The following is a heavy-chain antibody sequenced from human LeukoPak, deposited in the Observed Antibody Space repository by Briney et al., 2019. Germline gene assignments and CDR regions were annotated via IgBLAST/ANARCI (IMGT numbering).Heavy chain of an antibody. J-gene: IGHJ6*03. Sequence: GGSLRLSCAASGFTVSSNYMSWVRRAPGQGLERVWVIYSGGSTYYADSVRGRFTVSRDNTKNTLYLQMTSPKPEDTAMYYCARAKVRSGYPPYYMDVWGKGTTVTVSS. V-gene: IGHV3-53*01. CDR3: ARAKVRSGYPPYYMDV. D-gene: IGHD3-3*01. CDR2: IYSGGST. CDR1: GFTVSSNY.